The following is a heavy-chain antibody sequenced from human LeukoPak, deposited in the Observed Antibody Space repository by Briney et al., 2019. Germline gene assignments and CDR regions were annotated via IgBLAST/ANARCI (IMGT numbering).Heavy chain of an antibody. V-gene: IGHV1-69*05. CDR3: ATSQYDTSGYADY. D-gene: IGHD3-22*01. Sequence: ASVKVSCKASGCTFSSYASSWVRQAPGQGLEWVGGSIPIFGTGNYAQKFQGTVKLKTDDFTTTAYMELSSLKYEDTAVYYCATSQYDTSGYADYWGQATLVTASS. J-gene: IGHJ4*02. CDR2: SIPIFGTG. CDR1: GCTFSSYA.